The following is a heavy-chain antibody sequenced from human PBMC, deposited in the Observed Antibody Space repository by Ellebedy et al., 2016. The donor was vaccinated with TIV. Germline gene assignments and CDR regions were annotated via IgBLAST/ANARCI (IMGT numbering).Heavy chain of an antibody. Sequence: GESLKISCAASGFTFSSYSMNWVRQAPGKGLEWVSSISSSSSYIYYADSVKGRFTISRDNSKNTLYLQMNSLRAEDTAVYYCARDRWIVGREWYFDLWGRGTLVTVSS. D-gene: IGHD3-16*02. J-gene: IGHJ2*01. CDR2: ISSSSSYI. CDR1: GFTFSSYS. V-gene: IGHV3-21*04. CDR3: ARDRWIVGREWYFDL.